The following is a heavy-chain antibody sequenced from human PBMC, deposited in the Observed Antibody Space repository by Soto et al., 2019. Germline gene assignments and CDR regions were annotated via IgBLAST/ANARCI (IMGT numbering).Heavy chain of an antibody. J-gene: IGHJ5*02. Sequence: EVQLLESGGGLVQPGGSLRLSCAASGFTFSSYAMSWVRQAPGKGLEWVSAISGSGGSTYYADSVKGRFTISRDNSKNTLYLQMNSLRAEDTAVYYSAKAASRCSGGSCYSGTSSWGQGTLVTVSS. CDR1: GFTFSSYA. D-gene: IGHD2-15*01. CDR2: ISGSGGST. CDR3: AKAASRCSGGSCYSGTSS. V-gene: IGHV3-23*01.